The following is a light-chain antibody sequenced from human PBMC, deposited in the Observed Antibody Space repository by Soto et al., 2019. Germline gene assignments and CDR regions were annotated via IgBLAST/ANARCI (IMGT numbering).Light chain of an antibody. V-gene: IGKV3-20*01. Sequence: EIVLTQSPGTLSLSPGERATLSCRASQSVTSNYLAWYQQKPGQAPRFLIYGASTRATGIPDRFSGSGSGTDVTLTISRLEPEEFAVYYCQQYGSSSFTFGPGTKVDIK. CDR2: GAS. CDR1: QSVTSNY. CDR3: QQYGSSSFT. J-gene: IGKJ3*01.